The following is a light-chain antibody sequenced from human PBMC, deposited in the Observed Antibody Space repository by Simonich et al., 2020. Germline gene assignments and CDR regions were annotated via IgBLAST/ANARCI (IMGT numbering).Light chain of an antibody. J-gene: IGKJ1*01. CDR3: QQYYSTPWT. CDR2: WAT. V-gene: IGKV4-1*01. CDR1: QSVLYNSNNTNY. Sequence: DIVMTQSPDSLPVSLGARATINCKSSQSVLYNSNNTNYLAWYQQKPGQPPKLLIYWATTRESGVPDRFSGSGSGTDFTLTISSLQAEDVAVYYCQQYYSTPWTFGQGTKVEIK.